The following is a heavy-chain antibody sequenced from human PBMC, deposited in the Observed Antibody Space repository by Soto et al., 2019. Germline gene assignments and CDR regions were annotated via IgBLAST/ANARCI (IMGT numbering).Heavy chain of an antibody. Sequence: GGSLRLSCEASGFSFSSFAMNWVRQAPGRGLEWVSYISDDGASIYYADSLKGRFTISRDNAKNSLSLQMNNLRAEDTAVYYCARENSVQAWLHHFDHWGLGTLVTVSS. CDR1: GFSFSSFA. CDR3: ARENSVQAWLHHFDH. CDR2: ISDDGASI. D-gene: IGHD5-18*01. V-gene: IGHV3-48*03. J-gene: IGHJ4*02.